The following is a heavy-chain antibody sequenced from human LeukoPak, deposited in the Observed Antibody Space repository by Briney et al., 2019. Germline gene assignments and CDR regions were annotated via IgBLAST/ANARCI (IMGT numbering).Heavy chain of an antibody. CDR1: GYTFTSNG. CDR2: ISGYNGDT. Sequence: ALVKVSCKTSGYTFTSNGITWVRQAPGQGLEWMGWISGYNGDTNYAQKFRGRVTMTADTSTNTAYMELRSLRSDDTAVYYCARGGLKSPPGAEYWGQGTLVTVSS. D-gene: IGHD4-17*01. J-gene: IGHJ4*02. V-gene: IGHV1-18*01. CDR3: ARGGLKSPPGAEY.